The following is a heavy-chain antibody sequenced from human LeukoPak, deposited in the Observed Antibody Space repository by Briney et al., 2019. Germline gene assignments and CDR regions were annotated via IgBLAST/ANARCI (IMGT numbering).Heavy chain of an antibody. CDR2: IYPGDSNS. CDR1: GYTFTDYR. Sequence: GESLKISCQVSGYTFTDYRMAWVRQMPGKGLEWMGTIYPGDSNSEYSPSFQGQVTISADTSITTAYLQWSTLKASDTATYYCARLNRVRSGRYYYYYYMDVWGKGTTVTVSS. J-gene: IGHJ6*03. D-gene: IGHD3-16*01. CDR3: ARLNRVRSGRYYYYYYMDV. V-gene: IGHV5-51*01.